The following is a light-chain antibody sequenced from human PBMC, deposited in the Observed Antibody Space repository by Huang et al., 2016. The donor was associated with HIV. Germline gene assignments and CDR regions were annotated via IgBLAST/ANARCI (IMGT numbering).Light chain of an antibody. CDR3: QQSNDWPLT. Sequence: EVVMTQSPATLSASPGERATLSCRASQNINNNLAWYQQKFGLAPRLRIHGASTRASGIPARFSGSGSGTEFTLTISSLQSEDFAVYYCQQSNDWPLTFGGGTKVEI. V-gene: IGKV3-15*01. J-gene: IGKJ4*01. CDR1: QNINNN. CDR2: GAS.